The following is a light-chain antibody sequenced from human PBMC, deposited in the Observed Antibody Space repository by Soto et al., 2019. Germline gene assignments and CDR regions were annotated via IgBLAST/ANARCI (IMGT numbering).Light chain of an antibody. CDR1: QSVSSY. V-gene: IGKV3-11*01. J-gene: IGKJ1*01. Sequence: EIVLTQSPATLSLSPVERATLSCRASQSVSSYLTWYQQKPGQAPRLLIYDASKRATDIPARFSGSGSGTDFTLTISSLEPEDFAVYYCQQRSTWPEFGQGTKVDIK. CDR2: DAS. CDR3: QQRSTWPE.